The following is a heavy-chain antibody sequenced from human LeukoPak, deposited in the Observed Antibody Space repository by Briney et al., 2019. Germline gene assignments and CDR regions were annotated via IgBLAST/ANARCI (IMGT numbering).Heavy chain of an antibody. CDR1: GGSISSGAYS. J-gene: IGHJ4*02. D-gene: IGHD5/OR15-5a*01. CDR3: ARDLRGELDY. Sequence: SETLSLTCAVSGGSISSGAYSWSWIRQPPGKGPEWIGYIYQSGTTYYNPSLKSRVTISADRSKNQFSLNLSSVTAADTAVYYCARDLRGELDYWGQGTLVTVSS. V-gene: IGHV4-30-2*01. CDR2: IYQSGTT.